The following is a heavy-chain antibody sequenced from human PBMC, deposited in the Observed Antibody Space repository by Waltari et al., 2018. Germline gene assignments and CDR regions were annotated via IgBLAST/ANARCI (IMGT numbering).Heavy chain of an antibody. CDR3: GTLEAVAS. Sequence: EVQVVESGGDLVQPGGYLRISCTDSGFDFSPYWMHWVRQVPGKGLVWVSGVNADGSSTTYADPVRGRFTISRDNARSTVHLQMSSLIAEDTAVYYCGTLEAVASWGQGTLVTVSS. CDR2: VNADGSST. CDR1: GFDFSPYW. J-gene: IGHJ5*02. V-gene: IGHV3-74*03.